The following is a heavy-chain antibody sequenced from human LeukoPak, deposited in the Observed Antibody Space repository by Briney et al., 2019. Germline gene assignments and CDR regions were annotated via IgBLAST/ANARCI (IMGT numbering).Heavy chain of an antibody. D-gene: IGHD3-10*01. J-gene: IGHJ4*02. Sequence: GGSLRLSCAASGFTFGDYYMSWIRQAPGKGLEWVSYISSSGSTIYYADSVKGRFTISRDNAENSLYLQMNSLRVEDTAIYYCARDKPFGGLGSHFDYWGQGILVTVSS. CDR1: GFTFGDYY. CDR3: ARDKPFGGLGSHFDY. V-gene: IGHV3-11*04. CDR2: ISSSGSTI.